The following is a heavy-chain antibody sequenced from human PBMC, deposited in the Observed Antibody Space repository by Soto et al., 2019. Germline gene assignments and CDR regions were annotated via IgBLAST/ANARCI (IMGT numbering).Heavy chain of an antibody. Sequence: GGSLRLSCAASGFTFSSYAMSWVRQAPGKGLEWVSAISGSGGSTYYADSVKGRFTISRDNSKNTLYLQMNSLRAEDTAVYYCAKVGDILWFGELLRFDYWGQGTLVTVSS. CDR1: GFTFSSYA. CDR2: ISGSGGST. CDR3: AKVGDILWFGELLRFDY. J-gene: IGHJ4*02. D-gene: IGHD3-10*01. V-gene: IGHV3-23*01.